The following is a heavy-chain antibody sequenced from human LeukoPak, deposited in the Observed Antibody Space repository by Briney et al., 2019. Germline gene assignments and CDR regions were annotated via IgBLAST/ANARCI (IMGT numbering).Heavy chain of an antibody. CDR3: ARETRSWGNYFDY. Sequence: GGSLRLSCAASGFTFSSYIMNWVRQAPGKGLEWVSSISSSSSYIYYADSVKGRFTISRDNAKNSLYLQMNSLRAEDTAVYYCARETRSWGNYFDYWGQGTLVTVSS. CDR1: GFTFSSYI. V-gene: IGHV3-21*01. D-gene: IGHD6-13*01. J-gene: IGHJ4*02. CDR2: ISSSSSYI.